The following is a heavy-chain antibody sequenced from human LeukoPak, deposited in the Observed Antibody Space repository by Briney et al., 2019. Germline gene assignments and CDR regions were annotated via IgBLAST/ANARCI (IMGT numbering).Heavy chain of an antibody. CDR2: IIPIFGTA. J-gene: IGHJ3*02. CDR1: GGTFSSYA. D-gene: IGHD3-10*01. V-gene: IGHV1-69*06. CDR3: ARGQARKHNYGSGTFYNREDDAFDI. Sequence: GASVKVSCKASGGTFSSYAISWVRQAPGQGLEWMGGIIPIFGTANYAQKFQGRVTITADKSTSTAYMDLSSLRSEDMAVYYCARGQARKHNYGSGTFYNREDDAFDIWGQGTMVTVSS.